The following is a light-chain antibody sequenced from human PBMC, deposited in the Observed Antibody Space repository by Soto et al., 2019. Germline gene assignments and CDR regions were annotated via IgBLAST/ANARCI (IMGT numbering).Light chain of an antibody. Sequence: QSVLTQPASASGSPGQSITISCSGSISDVGSSGPVSWYQHHPGQVPKLMIYDVTKRPSGVPDRFSGSKSANTASLTISGLQAEDEGDYFCCSYAGPYSYVFGTGTKVTVL. CDR2: DVT. CDR1: ISDVGSSGP. V-gene: IGLV2-11*01. J-gene: IGLJ1*01. CDR3: CSYAGPYSYV.